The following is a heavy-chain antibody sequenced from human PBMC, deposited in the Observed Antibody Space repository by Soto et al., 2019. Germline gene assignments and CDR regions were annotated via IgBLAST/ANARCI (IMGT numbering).Heavy chain of an antibody. CDR1: GFTFSSYG. CDR3: ARSPTIFGVVSGNMDV. V-gene: IGHV3-33*01. CDR2: IWYDGSNK. D-gene: IGHD3-3*01. J-gene: IGHJ6*02. Sequence: PGGSLRLSCAASGFTFSSYGMHWVRQAPGKGLEWVAVIWYDGSNKYYADSVKGRFTISRDNSKNTLYLQMNSLRAEDTAVYYCARSPTIFGVVSGNMDVWGQGTTFTVSS.